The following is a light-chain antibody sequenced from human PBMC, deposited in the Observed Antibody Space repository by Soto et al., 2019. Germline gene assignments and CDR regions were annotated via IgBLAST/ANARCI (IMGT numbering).Light chain of an antibody. Sequence: QSVLTQPRSVSGSPGQSVTISCTGTSSDVGGYNYVSWYQQHPGKAPKLMIYDVTRRPSGVPDRFSGSKSGNTASLTISGLQAEDEDDYYCRSYAGTYSYVFGTRTQVTVL. J-gene: IGLJ1*01. CDR3: RSYAGTYSYV. CDR1: SSDVGGYNY. V-gene: IGLV2-11*01. CDR2: DVT.